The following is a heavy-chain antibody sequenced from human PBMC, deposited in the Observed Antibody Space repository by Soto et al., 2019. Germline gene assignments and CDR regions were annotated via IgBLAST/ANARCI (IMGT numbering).Heavy chain of an antibody. CDR1: GGSISSSDYY. CDR2: IYYSGST. J-gene: IGHJ6*02. CDR3: ARHGRGWHTPYYYYGMDV. V-gene: IGHV4-39*01. Sequence: SETLSLTCTGSGGSISSSDYYWDCIRQPPGKGLECIGSIYYSGSTYYNPSLKSRVTISVDTSKNQFSLKLYSVTAADTAVYYCARHGRGWHTPYYYYGMDVWGQGTTVTVS. D-gene: IGHD6-19*01.